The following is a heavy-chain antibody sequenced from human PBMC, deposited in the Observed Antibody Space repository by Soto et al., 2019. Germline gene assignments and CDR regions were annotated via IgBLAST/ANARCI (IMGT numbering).Heavy chain of an antibody. CDR3: ARDFPLYFVVSNDDGYYGMDV. D-gene: IGHD3-16*01. V-gene: IGHV1-18*01. J-gene: IGHJ6*02. Sequence: ASVKVSCKASGYTFTSYGISWVRQAPGQGLEWMGWISAYNGNTNYAQKLQGRVTMTTDTSTSTAYMELRSLRSDDTAVYYCARDFPLYFVVSNDDGYYGMDVWGQGTTVTVSS. CDR1: GYTFTSYG. CDR2: ISAYNGNT.